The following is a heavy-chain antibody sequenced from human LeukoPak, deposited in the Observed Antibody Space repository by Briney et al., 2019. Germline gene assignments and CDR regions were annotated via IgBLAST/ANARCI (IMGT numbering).Heavy chain of an antibody. D-gene: IGHD7-27*01. J-gene: IGHJ4*02. CDR2: ISHSGST. CDR3: TKTSPGVPLEL. CDR1: GVSFRGYY. V-gene: IGHV4-34*01. Sequence: SETLSLTCAVSGVSFRGYYWSWMRQPPGKGPEWIGEISHSGSTSYNPALQSRVTISLDTSKNQFSLRLTFVTAADTAVYYCTKTSPGVPLELWGQGTLVTVSS.